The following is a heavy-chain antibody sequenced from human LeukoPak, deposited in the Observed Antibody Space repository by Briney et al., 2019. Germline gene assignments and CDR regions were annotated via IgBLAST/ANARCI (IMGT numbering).Heavy chain of an antibody. CDR3: ASLSLGHY. D-gene: IGHD6-6*01. V-gene: IGHV3-53*01. Sequence: GGSLRLSCAASGFTFSSYSMNWVRQAPGKGLEWVSVIYSGGSTYYADSVKGRFTISRDTSKNTLSLQMYSLRAEDTAVYYCASLSLGHYWGQGTLVTVSS. CDR2: IYSGGST. CDR1: GFTFSSYS. J-gene: IGHJ4*02.